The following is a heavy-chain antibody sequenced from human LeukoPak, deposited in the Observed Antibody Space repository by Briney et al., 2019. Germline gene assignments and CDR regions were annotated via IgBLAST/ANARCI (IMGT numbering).Heavy chain of an antibody. D-gene: IGHD6-6*01. V-gene: IGHV1-46*01. CDR2: INPSGGST. J-gene: IGHJ4*02. Sequence: ASVKVSCKASGYTFTSYYMHWVRQAPGQGLEWMGIINPSGGSTSYAQKFQGRVTMTRDMSTSTDYMELSSLRSEDTAVYYCARVIAARLVDYWGQGTLVTVSS. CDR1: GYTFTSYY. CDR3: ARVIAARLVDY.